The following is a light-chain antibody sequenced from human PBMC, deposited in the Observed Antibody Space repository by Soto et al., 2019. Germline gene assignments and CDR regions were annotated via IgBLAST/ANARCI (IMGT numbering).Light chain of an antibody. J-gene: IGKJ5*01. CDR1: QSISSW. CDR3: QQYGGSPRIT. V-gene: IGKV1-5*01. Sequence: DIQMTQSPSSLSASVGDRVTITCRASQSISSWLAWYQQKPGKAPKLLIYDASNRATGIPDRFSGSGSGTDFTLIINRLEPEDVAIYYCQQYGGSPRITFGQGTRLEIK. CDR2: DAS.